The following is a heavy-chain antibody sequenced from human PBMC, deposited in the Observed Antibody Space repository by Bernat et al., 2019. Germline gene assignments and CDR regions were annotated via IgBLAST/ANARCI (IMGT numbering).Heavy chain of an antibody. CDR2: IWYDGSNK. D-gene: IGHD1-1*01. CDR1: GFTFSGYA. Sequence: QVQLVESGGGVVQPGRSLRISCVASGFTFSGYAIHWVRQAPGKGLEWVAVIWYDGSNKYYADSVKGRFTISRDNSKNTLYLQMNSLRAEDTAVYYCARDPYNWNDAGLDYWGQGTLVTVSS. CDR3: ARDPYNWNDAGLDY. V-gene: IGHV3-33*08. J-gene: IGHJ4*02.